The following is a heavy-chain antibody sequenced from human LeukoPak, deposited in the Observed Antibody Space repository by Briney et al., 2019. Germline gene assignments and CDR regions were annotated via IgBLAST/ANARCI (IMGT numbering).Heavy chain of an antibody. Sequence: ASVKVSCKASGYTFTCYYMHWVRQAPGQGLEWMGWINPNSGGTNYAQKFQGRVTMTRDTSISTAYMELSRLRSDDTAVYYCARKESWYYDFWSGYYGMDVWGQGTTVTVSS. D-gene: IGHD3-3*01. CDR1: GYTFTCYY. CDR3: ARKESWYYDFWSGYYGMDV. J-gene: IGHJ6*02. V-gene: IGHV1-2*02. CDR2: INPNSGGT.